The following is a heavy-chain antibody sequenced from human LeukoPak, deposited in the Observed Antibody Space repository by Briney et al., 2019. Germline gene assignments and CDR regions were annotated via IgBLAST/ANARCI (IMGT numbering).Heavy chain of an antibody. D-gene: IGHD3-22*01. CDR2: IYYSGST. Sequence: GSLRLSCAASGFTFSDYYMSWIRQPPGKGLEWIGYIYYSGSTNYNPSLKSRVTISVDTSKNQFSLKLSSVTAADTAVYYCARAVPPTKYYYDSSGYYLTPWGQGTLVTVSS. CDR1: GFTFSDYY. CDR3: ARAVPPTKYYYDSSGYYLTP. J-gene: IGHJ5*02. V-gene: IGHV4-59*01.